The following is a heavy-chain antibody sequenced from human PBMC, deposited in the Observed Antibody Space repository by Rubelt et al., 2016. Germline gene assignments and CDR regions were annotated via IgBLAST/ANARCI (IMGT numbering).Heavy chain of an antibody. CDR2: ISYDGSNK. V-gene: IGHV3-30*18. J-gene: IGHJ4*02. CDR3: VKDRWVDY. D-gene: IGHD4-23*01. Sequence: AGRSLRLSCAASGFTFSSYGMHWVRQAPGKGLEWVAVISYDGSNKYYADSVKGRFTISRDNSKNTLYLQMNSLRAEDTAVYYCVKDRWVDYWGQGILVTVSS. CDR1: GFTFSSYG.